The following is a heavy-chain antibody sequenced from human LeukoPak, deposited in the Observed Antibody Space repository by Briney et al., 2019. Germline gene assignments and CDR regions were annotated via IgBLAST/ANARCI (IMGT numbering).Heavy chain of an antibody. CDR3: AREDDWNYEDY. CDR2: ISSSSSTI. Sequence: GGSLRLSCAASGFTFSSYSMNWVRQAPGKGLEWVSSISSSSSTIYYADSVKGRFTISRDNAKNSLYLQMNSLRAEDTAIYYCAREDDWNYEDYWGQGTLVTVSS. CDR1: GFTFSSYS. V-gene: IGHV3-48*04. J-gene: IGHJ4*02. D-gene: IGHD1-7*01.